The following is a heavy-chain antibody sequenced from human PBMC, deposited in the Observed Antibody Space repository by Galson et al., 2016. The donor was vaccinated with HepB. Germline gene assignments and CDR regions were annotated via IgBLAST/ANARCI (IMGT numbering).Heavy chain of an antibody. J-gene: IGHJ3*02. V-gene: IGHV3-21*01. CDR1: GFTFSEFK. CDR3: ARSRRDFWSGRDAFDI. CDR2: ISRTSTYI. D-gene: IGHD3-3*01. Sequence: SLRPSCAASGFTFSEFKFNWVRQAPGKGPEWVASISRTSTYIEYAASVRGRFIISRDNAENSLYLQMNSLRTEDTAVYYCARSRRDFWSGRDAFDIWGQGTMVSVSS.